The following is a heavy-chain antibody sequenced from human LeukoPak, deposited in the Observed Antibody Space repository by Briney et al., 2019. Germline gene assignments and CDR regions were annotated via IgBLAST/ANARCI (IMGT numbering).Heavy chain of an antibody. CDR3: ASMRYSSSYLGYYYGMDV. CDR1: GYTFTSYG. Sequence: EASVKVSCKASGYTFTSYGISWVRQAPGQGLEWMGWISAYNGNTNYAQKFQGRVTMTTDTSTSTAYMELRSLRSDDTAVYYCASMRYSSSYLGYYYGMDVWGQGTTVTVSS. D-gene: IGHD6-13*01. J-gene: IGHJ6*02. CDR2: ISAYNGNT. V-gene: IGHV1-18*01.